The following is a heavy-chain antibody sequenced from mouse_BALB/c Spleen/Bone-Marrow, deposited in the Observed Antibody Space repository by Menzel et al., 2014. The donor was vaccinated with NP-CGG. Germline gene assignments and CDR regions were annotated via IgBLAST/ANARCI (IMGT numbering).Heavy chain of an antibody. Sequence: QVQLKDSGAELVKPGASVKLSCKASGYTFTSYYMYWVKQRPGQGLEWIGEINPNNGGTNFNEKFKSKATLTIDKSSSTAYMQLSSLTSEDSAVYYCTRYGNYYFDYWGQGTTLTVSS. J-gene: IGHJ2*01. D-gene: IGHD2-1*01. CDR1: GYTFTSYY. CDR3: TRYGNYYFDY. V-gene: IGHV1S81*02. CDR2: INPNNGGT.